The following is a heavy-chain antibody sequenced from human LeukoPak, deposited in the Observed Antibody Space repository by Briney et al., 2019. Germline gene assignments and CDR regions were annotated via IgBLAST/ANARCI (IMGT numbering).Heavy chain of an antibody. V-gene: IGHV3-30*04. CDR2: ISYDGSNK. D-gene: IGHD2-15*01. Sequence: PGGSLRLSCAASGFTFSSYAMHWVRQAPGKGLEWVAVISYDGSNKYYADSVKGRFTISRDNSKDTLYLQMNSLRAEDTAVYYCARVWYCSGGSCHHYYYGMDVWGQGTTVTVSS. CDR1: GFTFSSYA. J-gene: IGHJ6*02. CDR3: ARVWYCSGGSCHHYYYGMDV.